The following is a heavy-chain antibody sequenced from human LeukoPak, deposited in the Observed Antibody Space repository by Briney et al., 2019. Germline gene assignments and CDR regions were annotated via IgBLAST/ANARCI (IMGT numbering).Heavy chain of an antibody. D-gene: IGHD3-9*01. CDR1: GFTFSSYS. V-gene: IGHV3-48*04. Sequence: PGGSLRLSCAASGFTFSSYSMNWVRQAPGKGLEWVSYISSSSSTIYYADSVKGRFTISRDNAKNSLYLQMNSLRAEDTALYYCAKDSRYFDWHTMLYWGQGTLVTVSS. J-gene: IGHJ4*02. CDR3: AKDSRYFDWHTMLY. CDR2: ISSSSSTI.